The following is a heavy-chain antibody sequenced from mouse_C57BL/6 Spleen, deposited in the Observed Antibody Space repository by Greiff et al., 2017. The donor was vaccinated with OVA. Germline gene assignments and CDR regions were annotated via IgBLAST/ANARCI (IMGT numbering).Heavy chain of an antibody. Sequence: DVQLVESGGGLVKPGGSLKLSCAASGFTFSSYTMSWVRLTPEKRLEWVATISGGGGNTYYPDSVKGRFTISRDNAKNTLYLQMSSLRSEDTALYYCARLGFITTLDYWGQGTTLTVSS. CDR3: ARLGFITTLDY. D-gene: IGHD1-1*01. J-gene: IGHJ2*01. V-gene: IGHV5-9*01. CDR1: GFTFSSYT. CDR2: ISGGGGNT.